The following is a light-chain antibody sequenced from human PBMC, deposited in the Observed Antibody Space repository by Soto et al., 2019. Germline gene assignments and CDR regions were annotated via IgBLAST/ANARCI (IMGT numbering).Light chain of an antibody. CDR1: QSISSW. Sequence: DIQITQSPSTLSASVGHRVTITFRASQSISSWLAWYQQKPGKAPKLLIYKASTLESGVPSNFSGSGSGTEFTLTISSLQTEDFATYYCKQYNSYPWTFGKGTKVDIK. J-gene: IGKJ1*01. CDR2: KAS. CDR3: KQYNSYPWT. V-gene: IGKV1-5*03.